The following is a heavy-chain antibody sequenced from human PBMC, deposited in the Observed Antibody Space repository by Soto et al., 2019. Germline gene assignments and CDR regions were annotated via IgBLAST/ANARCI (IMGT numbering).Heavy chain of an antibody. Sequence: PGGSLRLSCAASGFTFSSYSMNWVRQAPGKGLEWVSYISSSSSTIYYADSVKGRFTISRDNAKNSLYLQMNSLRDEDTAVYYCARGDDSSGWPIYYYYGMDVWGQGTTVTVSS. D-gene: IGHD6-19*01. J-gene: IGHJ6*02. CDR1: GFTFSSYS. CDR2: ISSSSSTI. V-gene: IGHV3-48*02. CDR3: ARGDDSSGWPIYYYYGMDV.